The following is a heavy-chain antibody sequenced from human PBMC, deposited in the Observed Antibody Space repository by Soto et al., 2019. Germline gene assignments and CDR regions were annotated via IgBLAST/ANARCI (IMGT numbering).Heavy chain of an antibody. CDR3: ARSKGSGYRAFDY. CDR2: VNPIVSMS. CDR1: GDTFNFYS. J-gene: IGHJ4*02. Sequence: QVQLVQSGAEVKRPGSSVKVSCKASGDTFNFYSINWVRQAPGLGLEWMGRVNPIVSMSNYAQKFQGRVTXTXDXATGTAYMELSSLRSEDTAIYYCARSKGSGYRAFDYWGQGALVTVSS. D-gene: IGHD3-10*01. V-gene: IGHV1-69*02.